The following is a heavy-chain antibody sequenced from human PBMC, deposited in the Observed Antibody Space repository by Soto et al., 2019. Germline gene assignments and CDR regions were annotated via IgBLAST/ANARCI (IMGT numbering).Heavy chain of an antibody. V-gene: IGHV1-69*02. Sequence: QVQLVQSGAEVKKPGSSVKVSCKASGDTFNFYTINWVRQAPGLGLEWMGRFNPILSFSNSALKFQGRVTLTSDKSPSTAYMVLSSLRSEDTAIYYCATRFGSGRRAFDYWGQGALVTVSS. D-gene: IGHD3-10*01. CDR1: GDTFNFYT. CDR3: ATRFGSGRRAFDY. J-gene: IGHJ4*02. CDR2: FNPILSFS.